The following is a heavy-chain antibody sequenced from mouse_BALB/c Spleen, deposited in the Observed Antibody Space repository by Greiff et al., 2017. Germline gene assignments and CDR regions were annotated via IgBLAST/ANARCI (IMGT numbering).Heavy chain of an antibody. CDR1: GFSLTGYG. Sequence: VQVVESGPGLVAPSQSLSITCTVSGFSLTGYGVNWVRQPPGKGLEWLGMIWGDGSTDYNSALKSRLSISKDNSKSQVFLKMNSLQTDDTARYYCARDPLYYGSSYYAMDYWGQGTSVTVSS. V-gene: IGHV2-6-7*01. CDR2: IWGDGST. CDR3: ARDPLYYGSSYYAMDY. J-gene: IGHJ4*01. D-gene: IGHD1-1*01.